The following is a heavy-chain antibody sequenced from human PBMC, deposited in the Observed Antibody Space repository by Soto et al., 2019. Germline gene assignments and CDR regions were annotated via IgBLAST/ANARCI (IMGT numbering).Heavy chain of an antibody. V-gene: IGHV3-30*18. D-gene: IGHD2-2*01. CDR2: ISNDGSNE. Sequence: GESLRLSCAGSGFTFRWFGMNWVRQAPGKGLEWVARISNDGSNEYYVDSVKGRFTISRDNSKNTLYLQMNSLRAEDTAVYYCAKAPTAIPSYYFDYWGQGTLVTVSS. CDR1: GFTFRWFG. J-gene: IGHJ4*02. CDR3: AKAPTAIPSYYFDY.